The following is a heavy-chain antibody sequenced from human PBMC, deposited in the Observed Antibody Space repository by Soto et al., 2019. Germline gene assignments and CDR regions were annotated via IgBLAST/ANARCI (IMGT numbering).Heavy chain of an antibody. J-gene: IGHJ4*02. CDR1: GYTFTNYY. V-gene: IGHV1-46*01. CDR3: ARALPRSSGYSYGALDY. D-gene: IGHD5-18*01. CDR2: FTPGGGST. Sequence: GASVKVSCKASGYTFTNYYMHWVRQAPGQGLEWMGIFTPGGGSTTYAQKFQGRVTMTRDTSTSTVYMELSSLRSDDTAVYYCARALPRSSGYSYGALDYWGQGTLVTVSS.